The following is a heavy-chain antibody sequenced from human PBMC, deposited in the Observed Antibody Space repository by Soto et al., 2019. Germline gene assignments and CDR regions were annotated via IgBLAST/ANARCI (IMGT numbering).Heavy chain of an antibody. Sequence: GGSLRLSCAASGFTFSNAWMNWVRQAPGKGLEWVGRIKSKTDGGTTDYAAPVKGRFTISRDDSKNTLYLQMNSLKTEDTAVYYCTTGVTTVTTMPFDYWGQGTLVTVSS. D-gene: IGHD4-17*01. CDR2: IKSKTDGGTT. J-gene: IGHJ4*02. V-gene: IGHV3-15*07. CDR1: GFTFSNAW. CDR3: TTGVTTVTTMPFDY.